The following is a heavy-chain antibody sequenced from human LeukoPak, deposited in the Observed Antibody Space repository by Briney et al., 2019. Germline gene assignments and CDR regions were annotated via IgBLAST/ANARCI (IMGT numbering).Heavy chain of an antibody. J-gene: IGHJ4*02. D-gene: IGHD5-24*01. Sequence: LRLSCTVSGGSISSGSYYWSWIRQPAGKGLEWIGRIYTSGSTNYNPSLKSRVTISVDTSKNQFSLKLSSVTAADTAVYYCAREVEMATIYWGQGTLVTVSS. V-gene: IGHV4-61*02. CDR3: AREVEMATIY. CDR1: GGSISSGSYY. CDR2: IYTSGST.